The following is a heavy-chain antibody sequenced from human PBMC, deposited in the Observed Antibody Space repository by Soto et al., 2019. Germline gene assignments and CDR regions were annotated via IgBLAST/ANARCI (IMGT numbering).Heavy chain of an antibody. D-gene: IGHD6-13*01. J-gene: IGHJ4*02. CDR3: AKDQKQQLEKSGWVDY. CDR1: GFTFSSYG. Sequence: QVQLVESGGGVVQPGRSLRLSCAASGFTFSSYGMHWVRQAPGKGLEWVALISYDGSNKYYADSVKGRFTISRDNSKNTLYLQMNSLRTEDTAVYYCAKDQKQQLEKSGWVDYWGQGTLVTVSS. CDR2: ISYDGSNK. V-gene: IGHV3-30*18.